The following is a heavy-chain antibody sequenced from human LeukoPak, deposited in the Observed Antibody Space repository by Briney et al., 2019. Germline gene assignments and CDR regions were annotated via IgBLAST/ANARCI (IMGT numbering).Heavy chain of an antibody. CDR2: ISTYNGNT. V-gene: IGHV1-18*01. Sequence: ASVKVSCKASGYTFTSYGISWVRQAPGQGLEWMGWISTYNGNTNYAQKLQGSVTMTTATSTSTAYMEQRSLRSDDTAVYYCARDHRVAAAGEGDYWGQGTLVTVSS. D-gene: IGHD6-13*01. J-gene: IGHJ4*02. CDR3: ARDHRVAAAGEGDY. CDR1: GYTFTSYG.